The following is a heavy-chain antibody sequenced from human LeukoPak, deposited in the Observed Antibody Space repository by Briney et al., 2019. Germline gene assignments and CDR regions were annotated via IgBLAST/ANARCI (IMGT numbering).Heavy chain of an antibody. CDR2: INPSGGST. CDR1: GYTFTSYY. J-gene: IGHJ4*02. Sequence: ASVKVSCKASGYTFTSYYMHWVRQAPGQGLEWMGIINPSGGSTRYAQKFQGRVTMTRDTSTSTVYMELSSLRSEDTAVYYCARDSQEFFGVVHIPRSLVDYWGQGTLVTVSS. D-gene: IGHD3-3*01. V-gene: IGHV1-46*01. CDR3: ARDSQEFFGVVHIPRSLVDY.